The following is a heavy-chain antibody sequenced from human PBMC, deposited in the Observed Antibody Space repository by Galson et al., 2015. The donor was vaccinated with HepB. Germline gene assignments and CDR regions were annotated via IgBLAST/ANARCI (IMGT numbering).Heavy chain of an antibody. D-gene: IGHD2-2*01. CDR2: IYPGDSDT. CDR3: ARPGYCTNTSCSSNLFFF. Sequence: QSGAEVKKPGESLKISCQGSGYSFSRYWIAWVRQMPGKGLELMGIIYPGDSDTRYSPSFQGQVTISADTSISTAFLQWSSLKASDTAMYYCARPGYCTNTSCSSNLFFFWGQGTMVTVSS. CDR1: GYSFSRYW. J-gene: IGHJ3*01. V-gene: IGHV5-51*03.